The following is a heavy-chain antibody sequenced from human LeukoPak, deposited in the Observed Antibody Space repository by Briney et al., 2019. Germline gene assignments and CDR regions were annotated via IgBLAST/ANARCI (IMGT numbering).Heavy chain of an antibody. CDR3: ARDTNSGGSSFGFDP. Sequence: ASVKVSCKASGYTFTAYYIHWVRQAPGQGLEWMGWINPNSADTNYAQKFQGRVNMTRDTSISTAYMELSSLRSDDTAVYYCARDTNSGGSSFGFDPWGQGTLVTVSS. CDR2: INPNSADT. D-gene: IGHD6-13*01. CDR1: GYTFTAYY. V-gene: IGHV1-2*02. J-gene: IGHJ5*02.